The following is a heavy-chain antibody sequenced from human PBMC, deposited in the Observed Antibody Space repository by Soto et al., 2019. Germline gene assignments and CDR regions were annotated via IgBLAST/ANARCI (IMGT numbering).Heavy chain of an antibody. D-gene: IGHD3-16*01. CDR2: ISGSGGST. CDR1: GFTFSTYA. V-gene: IGHV3-23*01. Sequence: GGSLRLSCAASGFTFSTYAMSWVRQAPGKGLEWVSAISGSGGSTNYADSVKGRFTISRDNSKNTLYLQMNSLRAEDTAVYYCAKDSGGLYVTDFDYWGQGTLVTVSS. J-gene: IGHJ4*02. CDR3: AKDSGGLYVTDFDY.